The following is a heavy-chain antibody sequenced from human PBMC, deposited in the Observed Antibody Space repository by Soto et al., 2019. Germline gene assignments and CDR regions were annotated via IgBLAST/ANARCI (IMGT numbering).Heavy chain of an antibody. J-gene: IGHJ5*02. CDR3: AREVRMEVYDSSGPGFDP. CDR2: IYYSGST. Sequence: SETLSLTXTVSGGSISSYYWSWIRQPPGKGLEWIGYIYYSGSTNYNPSLKSRVTISVDASKNQFSLKLSSVTAADTAVYYCAREVRMEVYDSSGPGFDPWGQGTLVTVSS. D-gene: IGHD3-22*01. V-gene: IGHV4-59*01. CDR1: GGSISSYY.